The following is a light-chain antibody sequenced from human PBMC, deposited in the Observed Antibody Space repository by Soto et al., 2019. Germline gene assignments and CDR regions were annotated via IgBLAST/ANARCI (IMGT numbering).Light chain of an antibody. Sequence: DIVLTQSPLSLPVTPGEPASISCRSSQSLLHSNGNIYLDWYLQKPGQSPQLLICLGSIPASGVPERFSGSGSGTAFTLKITRVEAEDVGVYYCMHTVQAPRTFGVGTKVEIK. V-gene: IGKV2-28*01. J-gene: IGKJ1*01. CDR2: LGS. CDR1: QSLLHSNGNIY. CDR3: MHTVQAPRT.